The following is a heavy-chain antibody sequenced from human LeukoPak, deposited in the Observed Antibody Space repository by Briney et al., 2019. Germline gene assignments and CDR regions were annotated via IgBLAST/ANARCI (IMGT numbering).Heavy chain of an antibody. V-gene: IGHV3-7*01. CDR2: IKQDGSEK. CDR3: ARYGSGKEDDAFDI. Sequence: PGGSLRLSCAASGFTFRSYWMSWVRQAPGKGLEWVANIKQDGSEKYYVDSVKGRFTIYRDNAKNSLYLQMNSLRAEDTAVYYCARYGSGKEDDAFDIWGQGTMVTVSS. J-gene: IGHJ3*02. CDR1: GFTFRSYW. D-gene: IGHD6-19*01.